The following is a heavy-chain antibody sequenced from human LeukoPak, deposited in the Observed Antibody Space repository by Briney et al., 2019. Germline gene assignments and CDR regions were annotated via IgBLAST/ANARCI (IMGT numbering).Heavy chain of an antibody. CDR2: IKSKADGGRT. D-gene: IGHD2-15*01. CDR1: GVTFTNAW. Sequence: GGSLRLSCAASGVTFTNAWMSWVRQAPRQGLEWVGRIKSKADGGRTDYAAPVKGRFTISRDDSENTLHLQMNSLKTEDTGVYYCTTDCVGGSCESEAPSVVWGQGTLVTVSS. V-gene: IGHV3-15*01. CDR3: TTDCVGGSCESEAPSVV. J-gene: IGHJ4*02.